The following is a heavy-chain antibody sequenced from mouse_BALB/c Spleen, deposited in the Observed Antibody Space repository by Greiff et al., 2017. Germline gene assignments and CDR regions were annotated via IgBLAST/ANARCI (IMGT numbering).Heavy chain of an antibody. Sequence: QVHVKQSGAELVRPGTSVKISCKASGYTFTNYWLSWVKQRPGHGLEWIGDIYPGGGYTNYNEKFKGKATLTADTSSSTAYMQLSSLTSEDSAVYFCANLWLRQGGFDYWGQGTTLTVSS. J-gene: IGHJ2*01. D-gene: IGHD2-2*01. CDR2: IYPGGGYT. CDR3: ANLWLRQGGFDY. V-gene: IGHV1-63*02. CDR1: GYTFTNYW.